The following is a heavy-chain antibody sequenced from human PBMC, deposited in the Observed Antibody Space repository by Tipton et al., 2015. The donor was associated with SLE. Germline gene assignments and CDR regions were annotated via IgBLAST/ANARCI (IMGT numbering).Heavy chain of an antibody. V-gene: IGHV4-34*01. D-gene: IGHD1-26*01. Sequence: TLSLTCAVYGGSFSGYYWGWIRQPPGKGLEWIGEINHSGSTNYNPSLKSRVTISVDTSKNQFSLKLSSVTAADTAVYYCARGELYWSFDLWGRGTLVTVSS. CDR1: GGSFSGYY. CDR2: INHSGST. CDR3: ARGELYWSFDL. J-gene: IGHJ2*01.